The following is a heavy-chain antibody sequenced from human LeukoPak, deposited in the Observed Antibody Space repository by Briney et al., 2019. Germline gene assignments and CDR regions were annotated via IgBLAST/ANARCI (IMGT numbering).Heavy chain of an antibody. V-gene: IGHV3-64*02. CDR1: GFTFGSYS. J-gene: IGHJ4*02. CDR3: ARVNRGYDY. CDR2: ITGDGHNT. D-gene: IGHD5-12*01. Sequence: GGSLRLSCAASGFTFGSYSMHWVRQAPGIGLEYVSAITGDGHNTFYADSVMGRFTISRDNSKNTPYLQMGSLRPEDMAVYYCARVNRGYDYWGQGVLVTVSS.